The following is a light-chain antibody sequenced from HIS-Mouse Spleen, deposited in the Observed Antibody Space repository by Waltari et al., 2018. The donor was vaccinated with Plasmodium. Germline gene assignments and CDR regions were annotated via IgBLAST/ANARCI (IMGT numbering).Light chain of an antibody. CDR3: QQYNNWSFT. CDR2: GAS. J-gene: IGKJ3*01. CDR1: QSVSSN. Sequence: EIVMTQSPATLSVSPGERATLSCRASQSVSSNLAWYQQKPGQAPRLLIYGASTRSTGIPARFSGSGSWTDFILTISSLQSEDFAVYYCQQYNNWSFTFGPGTKVDIK. V-gene: IGKV3-15*01.